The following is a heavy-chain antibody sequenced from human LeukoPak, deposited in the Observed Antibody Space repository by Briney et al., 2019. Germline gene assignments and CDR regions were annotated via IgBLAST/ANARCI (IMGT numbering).Heavy chain of an antibody. J-gene: IGHJ4*02. CDR1: GYSFTSYW. D-gene: IGHD2-8*02. CDR2: IYPGDSDT. CDR3: ARPTSSTYCTGGVCYLVDY. Sequence: GESLKISCKGSGYSFTSYWIGWVRQMPGKGLEWMGIIYPGDSDTGYSPSFQGQVTISADKSISTAYLQWSSLKASDTAMYYCARPTSSTYCTGGVCYLVDYWGQGTLVTVSS. V-gene: IGHV5-51*01.